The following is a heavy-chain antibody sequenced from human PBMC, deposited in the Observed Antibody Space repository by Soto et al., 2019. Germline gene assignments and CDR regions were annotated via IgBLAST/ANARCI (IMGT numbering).Heavy chain of an antibody. D-gene: IGHD4-17*01. J-gene: IGHJ5*02. V-gene: IGHV4-59*01. Sequence: PSETLSLTCTVSGGSISSYYWSWIRQPPGKGLEWIGYIYYSGSTNYNPSLKSRVTISVDTSKNQFSLKLGSVTAADTAVSSCGNLRGADYGGISAPRAQGTPVPVSP. CDR2: IYYSGST. CDR1: GGSISSYY. CDR3: GNLRGADYGGISAP.